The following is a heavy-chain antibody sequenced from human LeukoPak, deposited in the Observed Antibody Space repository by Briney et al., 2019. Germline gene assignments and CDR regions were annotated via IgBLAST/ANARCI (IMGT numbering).Heavy chain of an antibody. CDR1: ESTFSSFP. V-gene: IGHV3-21*01. CDR2: ISSSGSHI. D-gene: IGHD5/OR15-5a*01. Sequence: PGGSLRLSCTASESTFSSFPMSWVRQAPGRGLEWISSISSSGSHIYYADSQKGRFTVSRDNAKNSLYVQMNSLRAEDTAVYYCAKIGVSGHWYFDLWGRGTLVTVSS. CDR3: AKIGVSGHWYFDL. J-gene: IGHJ2*01.